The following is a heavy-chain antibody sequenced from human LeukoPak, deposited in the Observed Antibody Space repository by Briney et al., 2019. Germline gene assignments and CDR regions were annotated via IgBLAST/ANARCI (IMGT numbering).Heavy chain of an antibody. CDR1: GGSISSGGYY. CDR2: IYYSGST. V-gene: IGHV4-31*03. J-gene: IGHJ4*02. D-gene: IGHD5-12*01. Sequence: SQTLSLTCTVSGGSISSGGYYWSWIRQHPGKGLEWIGYIYYSGSTYYNPSLKSRVTISVDTSKNQFSLKLSSVTAADTAVYCCARHGNSGYDYFDYWGQGTLVTVSS. CDR3: ARHGNSGYDYFDY.